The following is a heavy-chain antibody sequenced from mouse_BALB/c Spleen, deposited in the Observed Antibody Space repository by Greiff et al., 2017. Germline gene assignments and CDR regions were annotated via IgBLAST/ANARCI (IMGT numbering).Heavy chain of an antibody. V-gene: IGHV1-14*01. D-gene: IGHD1-1*01. J-gene: IGHJ2*01. Sequence: VQLQQSGPELVKPGASVKMSCKASGYTFTSYVMHWVKQKPGQGLEWIGYINPYNDGTKYNEKFKGKATLTSDKSSSTAYMELSSLTSEDSAVYYCARSATVVVPDYWGQGTTLTVSS. CDR1: GYTFTSYV. CDR2: INPYNDGT. CDR3: ARSATVVVPDY.